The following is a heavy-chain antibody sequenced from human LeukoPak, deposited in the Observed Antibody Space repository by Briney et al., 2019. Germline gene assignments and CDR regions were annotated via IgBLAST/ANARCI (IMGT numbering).Heavy chain of an antibody. CDR1: GGSISSSSYY. J-gene: IGHJ4*02. CDR2: IYYSGST. V-gene: IGHV4-39*01. Sequence: SETLSLTCTVSGGSISSSSYYWGWIRQPPGKGLEWIGSIYYSGSTYYNPSLKSRVTISVDTSKNQFSLKLSSVTAADTAVYYCARDCSSTSCYTEGFDYWGQGTLVTVSS. CDR3: ARDCSSTSCYTEGFDY. D-gene: IGHD2-2*02.